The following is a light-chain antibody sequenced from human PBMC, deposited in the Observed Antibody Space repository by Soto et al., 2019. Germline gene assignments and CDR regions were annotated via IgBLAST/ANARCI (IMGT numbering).Light chain of an antibody. V-gene: IGKV4-1*01. Sequence: DIVMTQSPDSLAVSLGERATINCKSSQSVLYSSNNKNHFAWYQQKPGQPPKLLIYWASTRESGVPDRFSGSGSGTDFTLTISSLQAEDVAVYYCQQYYSLPWTFRQGTKVEIK. J-gene: IGKJ1*01. CDR2: WAS. CDR1: QSVLYSSNNKNH. CDR3: QQYYSLPWT.